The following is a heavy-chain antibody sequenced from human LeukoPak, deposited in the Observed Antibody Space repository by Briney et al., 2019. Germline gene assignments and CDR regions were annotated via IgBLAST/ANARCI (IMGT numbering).Heavy chain of an antibody. CDR2: IKQDGSEK. CDR1: GFTFSSYW. J-gene: IGHJ3*02. CDR3: ARDMTTVTKVAFDI. Sequence: GGSLRLSCAASGFTFSSYWMSWVRQAPGKGLEWVANIKQDGSEKYYVDSVKGRFTISRDNAKNSLYLQMNSLRAEDTAVYYCARDMTTVTKVAFDIWGQGTMVTVSS. D-gene: IGHD4-11*01. V-gene: IGHV3-7*01.